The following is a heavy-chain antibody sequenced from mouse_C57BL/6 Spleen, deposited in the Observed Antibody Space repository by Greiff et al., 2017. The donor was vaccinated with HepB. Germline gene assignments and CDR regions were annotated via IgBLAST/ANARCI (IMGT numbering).Heavy chain of an antibody. CDR2: IDPSDSYT. J-gene: IGHJ1*03. D-gene: IGHD1-1*01. Sequence: QVQLQQPGAELVRPGTSVKLSCKASGYTFTSYWMHWVKQRPGQGLEWIGVIDPSDSYTNYNQKFKGKATLTVDTSSSTAYMQLSSLTSEDSAVYYCARSGYYGSSHQGYFDVWGTGTTVTVSS. V-gene: IGHV1-59*01. CDR3: ARSGYYGSSHQGYFDV. CDR1: GYTFTSYW.